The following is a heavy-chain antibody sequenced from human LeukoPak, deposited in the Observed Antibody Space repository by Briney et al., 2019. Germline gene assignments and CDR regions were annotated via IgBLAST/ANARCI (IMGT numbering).Heavy chain of an antibody. CDR2: IYHSGST. Sequence: SGTLSLTCAVSGGSISSSNWWSWVRQPPGKGLEWIGEIYHSGSTNYNPSLKSRVTISVDKSKNQFSLKLSSVTAADTAVYYCARAHSDYGFAYYFDYWGQGTLVTVSS. V-gene: IGHV4-4*02. CDR3: ARAHSDYGFAYYFDY. CDR1: GGSISSSNW. J-gene: IGHJ4*02. D-gene: IGHD4-17*01.